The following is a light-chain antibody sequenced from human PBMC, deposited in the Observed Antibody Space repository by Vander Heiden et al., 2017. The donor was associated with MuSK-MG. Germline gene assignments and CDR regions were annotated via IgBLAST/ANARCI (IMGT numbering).Light chain of an antibody. J-gene: IGKJ1*01. V-gene: IGKV1-5*01. CDR2: DDF. CDR1: QSISSW. Sequence: DIQMTQSPSTPSAPVGDRVTITCRASQSISSWSAWFHQKPGKEPKLQVYDDFDLESRVTSRFSGSGSGTEFTLTSSSLQPDEFATCYCQEYNSYWTFGQGTKVEIK. CDR3: QEYNSYWT.